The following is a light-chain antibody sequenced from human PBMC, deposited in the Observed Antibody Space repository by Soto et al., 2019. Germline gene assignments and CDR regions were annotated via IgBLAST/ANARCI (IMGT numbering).Light chain of an antibody. V-gene: IGKV3-11*01. J-gene: IGKJ1*01. CDR1: PAVNTR. CDR2: LTS. Sequence: EMVLTQSPAPLSAFPGDRVTLSCRASPAVNTRLAWYQHKPGQAPRLLIYLTSNSAAGVPSRFSAWGSETDFTLTISDVQPADFAVYYCHQRQSWPRTCGQGTKVDIK. CDR3: HQRQSWPRT.